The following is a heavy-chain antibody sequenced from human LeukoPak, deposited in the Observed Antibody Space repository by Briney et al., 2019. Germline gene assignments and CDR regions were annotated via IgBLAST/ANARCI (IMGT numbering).Heavy chain of an antibody. CDR1: GFTFSSYG. CDR2: ISYDGSNK. D-gene: IGHD3-16*01. J-gene: IGHJ4*02. Sequence: GGSLRLSCAASGFTFSSYGMHWVRQAPGKGLEWVAVISYDGSNKYYADSVKGRFAISRDNSKNTLYLQMNSLRAEDTAVYYCAKDWARFDYWGQGTLVTVSS. V-gene: IGHV3-30*18. CDR3: AKDWARFDY.